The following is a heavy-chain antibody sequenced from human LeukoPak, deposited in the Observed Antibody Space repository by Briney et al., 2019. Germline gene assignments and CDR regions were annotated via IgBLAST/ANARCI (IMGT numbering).Heavy chain of an antibody. J-gene: IGHJ5*02. D-gene: IGHD6-13*01. V-gene: IGHV4-34*01. CDR3: ASSSSWYPNWFDP. Sequence: SETLSLTCAVYGGSFSGYYWSWIRQPPGKGLEWIGEINHSGSTNYNPSLKSRVTISVDTSNNQFSLRLTSVTAADTAVYYCASSSSWYPNWFDPWGQGTLVTVSS. CDR2: INHSGST. CDR1: GGSFSGYY.